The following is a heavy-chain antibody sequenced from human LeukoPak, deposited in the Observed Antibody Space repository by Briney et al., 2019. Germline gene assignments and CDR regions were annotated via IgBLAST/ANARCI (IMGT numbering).Heavy chain of an antibody. J-gene: IGHJ4*02. V-gene: IGHV4-34*01. Sequence: PSETLSLTCAVYGGSLSGYYWSWIRQPPGKGLEWIGEINHSGSTNYNPSLKSRVTISVDTSKNQFSLKLSSVTAADTAVYYCARGHGYSSSWYYYWGQGTLVTVSS. D-gene: IGHD6-13*01. CDR1: GGSLSGYY. CDR2: INHSGST. CDR3: ARGHGYSSSWYYY.